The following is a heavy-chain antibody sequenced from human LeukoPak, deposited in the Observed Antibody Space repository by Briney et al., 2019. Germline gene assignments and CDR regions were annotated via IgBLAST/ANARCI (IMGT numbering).Heavy chain of an antibody. CDR3: AIGGGGPYGMDV. V-gene: IGHV3-21*01. J-gene: IGHJ6*02. CDR2: ISSSSYI. CDR1: GFIFRSYS. D-gene: IGHD6-25*01. Sequence: GGSLTLSCAASGFIFRSYSMNWVRQAAGMGLAWVSSISSSSYIYYADSVKGRFTISRDNAKNSLYLQMNSLRAEDTAVYYCAIGGGGPYGMDVWGQGTTVTVSS.